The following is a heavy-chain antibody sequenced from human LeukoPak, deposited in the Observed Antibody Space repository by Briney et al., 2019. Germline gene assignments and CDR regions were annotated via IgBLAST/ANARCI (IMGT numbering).Heavy chain of an antibody. Sequence: GGSLRLSCAASGFTFSIYVMSWVRQAPGKGLEWVSTLSGRGGNSYYADSVKGRFTISRDNSKNMLFLQMNSLRADDTAIYFCARDIPDWSDAFDIWGQGTMVTVSS. CDR1: GFTFSIYV. V-gene: IGHV3-23*01. CDR2: LSGRGGNS. J-gene: IGHJ3*02. D-gene: IGHD3/OR15-3a*01. CDR3: ARDIPDWSDAFDI.